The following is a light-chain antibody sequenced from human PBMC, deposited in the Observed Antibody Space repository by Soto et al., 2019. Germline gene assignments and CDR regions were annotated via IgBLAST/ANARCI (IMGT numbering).Light chain of an antibody. J-gene: IGKJ1*01. V-gene: IGKV1-5*03. CDR3: QQYNSSPT. CDR2: KAS. Sequence: DIQMTQSPSTLSASVGDRVTITCRASQSISSWLAWYQQKPGKAPKLLIYKASSLESGVPSRFSGSGSGTEFTLTISSLQPDDFATYYGQQYNSSPTFGQWTKVEIK. CDR1: QSISSW.